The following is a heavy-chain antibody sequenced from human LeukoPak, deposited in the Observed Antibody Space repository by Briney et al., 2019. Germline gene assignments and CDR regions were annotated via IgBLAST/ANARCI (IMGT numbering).Heavy chain of an antibody. CDR2: ISGSGTDT. V-gene: IGHV3-23*01. D-gene: IGHD2-15*01. CDR3: AKGGGSSCYSPSDY. CDR1: GFTFSSYA. J-gene: IGHJ4*02. Sequence: GGSLRLSCGGSGFTFSSYAMSWVRQAPGKGLEWVSAISGSGTDTFYANSVKGRFTISRDNPKNTLYLQMNTLRAEDTAVYYCAKGGGSSCYSPSDYWGQGSLVTVSS.